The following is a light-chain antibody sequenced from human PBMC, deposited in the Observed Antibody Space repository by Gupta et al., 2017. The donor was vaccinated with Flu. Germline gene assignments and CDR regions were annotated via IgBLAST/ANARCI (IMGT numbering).Light chain of an antibody. V-gene: IGKV1-39*01. J-gene: IGKJ1*01. Sequence: DIQMTQSPSSLSASVGDRVTITCRASQSVSNYLVWYQQKPGKAPKVLIYAVSSLQTGVPSRFSGSGSGTDFTLTISSLQPEDFAIYYYQQSYRTPWTFGQGTKVEIK. CDR3: QQSYRTPWT. CDR1: QSVSNY. CDR2: AVS.